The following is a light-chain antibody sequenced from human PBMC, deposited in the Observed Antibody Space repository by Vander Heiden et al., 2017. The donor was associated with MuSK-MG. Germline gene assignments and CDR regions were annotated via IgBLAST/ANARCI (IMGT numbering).Light chain of an antibody. CDR2: AAS. CDR3: QQSYSTPPMYT. V-gene: IGKV1-39*01. CDR1: QSISSY. J-gene: IGKJ2*01. Sequence: DIQMTQSPSSLSASVGDRVTITCRASQSISSYLNWYQQKPGKAPKLLIYAASSLQSGVASRFSGSGSGTDFTLTISSRQPEDFATYYCQQSYSTPPMYTFGQGTKLEIK.